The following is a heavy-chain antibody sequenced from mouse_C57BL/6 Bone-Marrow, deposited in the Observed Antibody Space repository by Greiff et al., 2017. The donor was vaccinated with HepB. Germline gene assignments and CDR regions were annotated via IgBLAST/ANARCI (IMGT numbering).Heavy chain of an antibody. J-gene: IGHJ4*01. CDR3: ARYYYYGSSAGNYYAMDY. Sequence: EVKLQESGPGLAKPSQTLSLTCSVTGYSITSDYWNWIRKFPGNKLEYMGYISYSGSTYYNPSLKSRISITRDTSKNQYYLQLNSVTTEDTATYYCARYYYYGSSAGNYYAMDYWGQGTSVTVSS. CDR2: ISYSGST. D-gene: IGHD1-1*01. CDR1: GYSITSDY. V-gene: IGHV3-8*01.